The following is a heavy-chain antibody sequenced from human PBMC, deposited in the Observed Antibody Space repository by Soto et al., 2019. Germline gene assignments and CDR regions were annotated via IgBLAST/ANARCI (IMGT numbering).Heavy chain of an antibody. D-gene: IGHD3-22*01. J-gene: IGHJ4*02. CDR2: IIPIFGTA. CDR1: GGTFSSYA. Sequence: QVQLVQSGAEVKKPGSSVKVSCKASGGTFSSYAISWVRQAPGQGLEWMGGIIPIFGTANYAQKFQGRVTITADESTSTAYMELSSLRSEDTAVYYCARDGYYDSSGYYVPGYFDYWGQGTLVTVSS. V-gene: IGHV1-69*01. CDR3: ARDGYYDSSGYYVPGYFDY.